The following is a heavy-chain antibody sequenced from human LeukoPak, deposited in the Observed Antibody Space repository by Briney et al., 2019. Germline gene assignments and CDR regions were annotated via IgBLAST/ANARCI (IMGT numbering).Heavy chain of an antibody. J-gene: IGHJ6*02. CDR3: ARGGSVVVPAAIDGMDV. CDR1: GGTFSSYA. Sequence: SVKVSCKASGGTFSSYAISWVRQAPGQGLEWMGRIIPILGIANYAQKFQGRVTITADKSTSTAYMELSSLRSEDTAVYYCARGGSVVVPAAIDGMDVWGQGTTVTVSS. CDR2: IIPILGIA. D-gene: IGHD2-2*01. V-gene: IGHV1-69*04.